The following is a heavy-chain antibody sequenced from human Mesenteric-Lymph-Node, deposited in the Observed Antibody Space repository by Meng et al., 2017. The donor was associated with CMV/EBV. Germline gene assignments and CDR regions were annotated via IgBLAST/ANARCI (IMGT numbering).Heavy chain of an antibody. CDR1: GVSINSNGNY. CDR2: IYYSGGA. J-gene: IGHJ6*02. CDR3: ARERGPYHDFFSGDYNNDYYGMDV. V-gene: IGHV4-39*07. Sequence: SETLSLTCTASGVSINSNGNYWVWIRQPPGKGLEWSGRIYYSGGAYYNPSLTGRVTISVETSKIQVSLEMTSVTAADTATYYCARERGPYHDFFSGDYNNDYYGMDVWGQGTTVTVSS. D-gene: IGHD3-3*01.